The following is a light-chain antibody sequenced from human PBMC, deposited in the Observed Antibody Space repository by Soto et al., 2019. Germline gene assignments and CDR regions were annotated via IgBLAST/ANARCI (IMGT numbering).Light chain of an antibody. J-gene: IGLJ1*01. CDR3: CSYAGSYTLGV. CDR2: DVS. CDR1: SSGVGGYNY. Sequence: QSVLTQPRSVSGSPGQSVTISCTGTSSGVGGYNYVSWYQQHPGKAPKLMIYDVSKRPSGVPDRFSGSKSGNTASLTISGLQAEDEADYYFCSYAGSYTLGVFGTGTKLTVL. V-gene: IGLV2-11*01.